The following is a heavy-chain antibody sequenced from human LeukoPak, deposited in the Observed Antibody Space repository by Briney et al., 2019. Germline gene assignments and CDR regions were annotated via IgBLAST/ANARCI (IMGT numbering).Heavy chain of an antibody. CDR1: GFTFSSYS. CDR3: ARVPRAAAMSFDY. J-gene: IGHJ4*02. CDR2: ISSSSSYI. V-gene: IGHV3-21*01. D-gene: IGHD2-2*01. Sequence: PGGSLRLSCAASGFTFSSYSMNWVRQAPGKGLEWVSSISSSSSYIYYADSVKGRFTISRDNAKNSLYLQMNSLRAEDTAVYYCARVPRAAAMSFDYWGQGTLVTVSS.